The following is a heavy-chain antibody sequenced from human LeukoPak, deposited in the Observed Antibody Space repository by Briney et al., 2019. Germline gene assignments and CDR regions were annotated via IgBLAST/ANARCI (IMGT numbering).Heavy chain of an antibody. CDR2: ISWNSGDI. Sequence: PGRSLRLSCTTSGLTFDDFAMHCVRQAPGKGLEWVSSISWNSGDIDYADSVKGRFTISRDSAKKSLYLQMNSLRAEDTALYYCAKAPYGGNGGGWFDPWGQGILVTVSS. D-gene: IGHD4-23*01. V-gene: IGHV3-9*01. CDR3: AKAPYGGNGGGWFDP. CDR1: GLTFDDFA. J-gene: IGHJ5*02.